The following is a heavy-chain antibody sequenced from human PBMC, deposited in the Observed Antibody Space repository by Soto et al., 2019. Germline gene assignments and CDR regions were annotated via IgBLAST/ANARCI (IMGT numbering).Heavy chain of an antibody. CDR1: GGSISSSSYY. D-gene: IGHD2-15*01. V-gene: IGHV4-39*01. CDR2: IYYSGST. Sequence: SETLSLTCTVSGGSISSSSYYWGWIRQPPGKGLEWIGSIYYSGSTYYNPSLKSRVTISVDTSKNQFSLKLSSVTAADTAVYYCASLLGYCSGGSCYCWFDPWGQGTLVTVSS. CDR3: ASLLGYCSGGSCYCWFDP. J-gene: IGHJ5*02.